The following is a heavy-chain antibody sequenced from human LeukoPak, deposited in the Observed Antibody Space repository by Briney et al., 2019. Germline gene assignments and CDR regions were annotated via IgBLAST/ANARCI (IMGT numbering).Heavy chain of an antibody. J-gene: IGHJ4*02. V-gene: IGHV4-59*01. CDR1: GGSISSYY. D-gene: IGHD2-8*01. CDR3: AKQRRDRPNRACHHNY. CDR2: IYYSGGT. Sequence: SETLSLTCTVSGGSISSYYWSWIRQPPGKGLEWIGYIYYSGGTNYNPSLKSRVTISVDTSKNQFSLKLSSVTAADTAVYYCAKQRRDRPNRACHHNYWGLGTLVNVSS.